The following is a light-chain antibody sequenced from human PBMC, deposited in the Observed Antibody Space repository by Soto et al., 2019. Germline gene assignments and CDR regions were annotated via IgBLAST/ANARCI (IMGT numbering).Light chain of an antibody. CDR1: HNIGNY. CDR3: QQSYTTPT. CDR2: ATS. J-gene: IGKJ1*01. V-gene: IGKV1-39*01. Sequence: DIQMTQSPSSLSASIGDRVTITCRASHNIGNYLNWYQQKPGKAPKVLIYATSKLHNGVPSRFSGGGSGTDCTLTISSLQPEDFATFYCQQSYTTPTVGQGTKVEVK.